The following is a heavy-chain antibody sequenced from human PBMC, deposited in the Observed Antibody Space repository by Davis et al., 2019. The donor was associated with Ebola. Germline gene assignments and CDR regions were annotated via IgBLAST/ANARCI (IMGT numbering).Heavy chain of an antibody. V-gene: IGHV3-74*01. CDR2: INSDGSST. D-gene: IGHD1-26*01. J-gene: IGHJ6*04. Sequence: PGASLRLSCAASGFTFSSYWMHWVRHAPGKGLVWVSRINSDGSSTSYADSVKGRFTISRDNAKNTLYLQMNSLRAEDTAVYYCARAIVGATYYYYGMDVWGKGTTVTVSS. CDR3: ARAIVGATYYYYGMDV. CDR1: GFTFSSYW.